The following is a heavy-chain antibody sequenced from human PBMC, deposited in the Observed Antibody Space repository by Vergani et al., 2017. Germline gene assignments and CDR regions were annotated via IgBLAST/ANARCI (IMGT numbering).Heavy chain of an antibody. Sequence: QVQLVESGGGVVQPGRSLRLSCAASGFTFSSYAMHWVRQAPGKGLEWVAVISYDGSNKYYADSVKGRFTISRDNSKNTLYLQMNSLRAEDTAVYYCAREDWATYYDILTGRRKYNGFDPWGQGTLVTVSS. D-gene: IGHD3-9*01. CDR3: AREDWATYYDILTGRRKYNGFDP. J-gene: IGHJ5*02. CDR2: ISYDGSNK. V-gene: IGHV3-30-3*01. CDR1: GFTFSSYA.